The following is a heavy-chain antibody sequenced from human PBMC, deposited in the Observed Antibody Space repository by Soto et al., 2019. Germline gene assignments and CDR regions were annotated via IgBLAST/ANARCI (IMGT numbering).Heavy chain of an antibody. V-gene: IGHV3-48*01. CDR1: GFTFSSYS. Sequence: GGSLRLSCAASGFTFSSYSMNWVRQAPGKGLEWVSYISSSSSTIYYADSVKGRFTISRDNAKNSLYLQMNSLRAEDTAVYYCARDRTSLAYYYYMDVWGKGTTVTVSS. CDR3: ARDRTSLAYYYYMDV. J-gene: IGHJ6*03. CDR2: ISSSSSTI. D-gene: IGHD2-2*01.